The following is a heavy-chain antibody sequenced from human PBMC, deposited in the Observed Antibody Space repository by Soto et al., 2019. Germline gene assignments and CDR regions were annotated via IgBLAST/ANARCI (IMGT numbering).Heavy chain of an antibody. CDR3: ARDFRARDAFDL. CDR2: ISHSGTG. J-gene: IGHJ3*01. Sequence: SETLSLTCTASGDSISNYCWSWIRQPPGKALEWIGYISHSGTGKNNPSLKSRLTISVDPSKNQFSLKLTSVTAADTAVYYCARDFRARDAFDLWGQGTMVTVSS. CDR1: GDSISNYC. D-gene: IGHD3-10*01. V-gene: IGHV4-59*01.